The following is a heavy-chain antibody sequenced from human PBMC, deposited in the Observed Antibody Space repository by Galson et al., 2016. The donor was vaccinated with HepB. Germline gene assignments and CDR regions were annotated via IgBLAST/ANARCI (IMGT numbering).Heavy chain of an antibody. CDR3: PAYCSGGSCYGGGNWFDP. V-gene: IGHV4-4*02. CDR2: IYQSGST. Sequence: SETLSLTCAVSGGSISSSYWWSWVRQPPGKGLEWIGEIYQSGSTNYNPSLKSRVTISVDKSKNPFSLQLTSVTAADTAVYYCPAYCSGGSCYGGGNWFDPWGPGTLVTVSS. CDR1: GGSISSSYW. J-gene: IGHJ5*02. D-gene: IGHD2-15*01.